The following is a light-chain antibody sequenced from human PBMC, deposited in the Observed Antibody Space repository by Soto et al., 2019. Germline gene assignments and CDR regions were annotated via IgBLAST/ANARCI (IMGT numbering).Light chain of an antibody. CDR1: SSDVGGYHY. V-gene: IGLV2-11*01. CDR3: CSNAGNYSLV. J-gene: IGLJ2*01. Sequence: QSALTQPRSVSGSPGQSVTLSCTGTSSDVGGYHYVSWYQHHPGKAPKIIIYDVNKRPSGVPDRFSGSKSGNTASLTLSGLQTEDGADYYCCSNAGNYSLVFGGGTKLTVL. CDR2: DVN.